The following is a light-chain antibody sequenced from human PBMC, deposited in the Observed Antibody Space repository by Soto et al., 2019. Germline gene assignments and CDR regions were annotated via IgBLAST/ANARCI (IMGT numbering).Light chain of an antibody. Sequence: EIVLTQSPGTLSLSPGERATLSCRASQSFSSRYLAWYQQKPGQAPRLLIYGASSRATGIPDRFSGSGSGTDFTLTISRLEPEDFAVYYCQQYGSSPMTFGQGTRLEI. CDR3: QQYGSSPMT. V-gene: IGKV3-20*01. J-gene: IGKJ5*01. CDR2: GAS. CDR1: QSFSSRY.